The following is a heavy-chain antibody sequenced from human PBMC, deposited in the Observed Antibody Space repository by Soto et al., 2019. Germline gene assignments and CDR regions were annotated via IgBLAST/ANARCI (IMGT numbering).Heavy chain of an antibody. CDR1: GFTLSSYA. J-gene: IGHJ6*02. CDR3: AKGLAARPDYYYCMDV. Sequence: EVQLLESGGGSVQPGGSLRLSCAASGFTLSSYAMSWVRQAPGKGLEWVSAISGSGVSTYYADSVKGRFAISRDNSKNTLYLQMNSLRAEDTAVYYCAKGLAARPDYYYCMDVWGQGTTVTVSS. CDR2: ISGSGVST. V-gene: IGHV3-23*01. D-gene: IGHD6-6*01.